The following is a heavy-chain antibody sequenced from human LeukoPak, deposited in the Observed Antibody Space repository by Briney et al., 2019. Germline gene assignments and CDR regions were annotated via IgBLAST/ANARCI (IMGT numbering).Heavy chain of an antibody. CDR3: AIQYSSSWYGNWFDP. J-gene: IGHJ5*02. V-gene: IGHV5-51*01. Sequence: GESLKISCKGSGYNFTNYWIAWVRQMPGKGLEWMGIIYPGDSETTYSPSFQGQVTISADKSISTAYLQWSSLKASDTAMYYCAIQYSSSWYGNWFDPWGQGTLVTVSS. CDR1: GYNFTNYW. D-gene: IGHD6-13*01. CDR2: IYPGDSET.